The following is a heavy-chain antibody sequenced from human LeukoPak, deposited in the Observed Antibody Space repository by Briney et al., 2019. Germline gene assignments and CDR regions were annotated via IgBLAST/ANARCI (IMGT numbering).Heavy chain of an antibody. D-gene: IGHD7-27*01. CDR3: AREGWGYYFDF. J-gene: IGHJ4*02. Sequence: SETLSLTCTVSGGSISNHYWSWIWQPPGKGLEWIAYIYSSGSTNYNPSLKSRVTISVDTSKNQFSLKLSSVTAADTAVYYCAREGWGYYFDFWGQGTLVTVSS. CDR1: GGSISNHY. CDR2: IYSSGST. V-gene: IGHV4-59*11.